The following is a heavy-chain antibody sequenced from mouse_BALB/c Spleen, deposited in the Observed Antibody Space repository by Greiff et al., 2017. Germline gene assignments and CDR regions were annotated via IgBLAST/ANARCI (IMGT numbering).Heavy chain of an antibody. Sequence: EVKLVESGGGLVQPGGSRKLSCAASGFTFSDYGMAWVRQAPGKGPEWVAFISNLAYSIYYADTVTGRFTISRENAKNTLYLEMSSLRSEDTAMYYCARDSSDLSYWGQGTLVTVSA. CDR2: ISNLAYSI. CDR1: GFTFSDYG. CDR3: ARDSSDLSY. J-gene: IGHJ3*01. D-gene: IGHD6-1*01. V-gene: IGHV5-15*02.